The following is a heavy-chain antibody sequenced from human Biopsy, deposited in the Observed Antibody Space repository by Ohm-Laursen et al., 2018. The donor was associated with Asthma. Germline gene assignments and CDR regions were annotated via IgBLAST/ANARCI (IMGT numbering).Heavy chain of an antibody. Sequence: VASVTVSCKSLGGTFNTYVIGWVRQAPGQGLEWMGGINSVFGTTTYPQKFQDRVTINADDSTSTVYMELSSLRSEDTAVYYCARKAGSCISRTCYSLDFWGQGTLVTVSS. CDR1: GGTFNTYV. CDR3: ARKAGSCISRTCYSLDF. CDR2: INSVFGTT. V-gene: IGHV1-69*13. D-gene: IGHD2-2*01. J-gene: IGHJ4*02.